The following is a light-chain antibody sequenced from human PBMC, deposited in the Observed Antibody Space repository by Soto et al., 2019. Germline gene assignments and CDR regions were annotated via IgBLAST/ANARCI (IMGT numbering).Light chain of an antibody. CDR1: QSVSNN. Sequence: EIVMTQSPATLSLSPGESATLSCRASQSVSNNLAWYQQKPGQAPRLLIYGASSRATGIPARFSGSGSGTDFTLTISRLQSEDFAVYYCQQYNIWPLTFGGGTKVEIK. CDR3: QQYNIWPLT. J-gene: IGKJ4*01. V-gene: IGKV3-15*01. CDR2: GAS.